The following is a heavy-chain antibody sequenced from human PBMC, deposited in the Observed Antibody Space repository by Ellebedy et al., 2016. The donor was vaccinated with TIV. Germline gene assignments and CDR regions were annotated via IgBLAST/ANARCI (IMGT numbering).Heavy chain of an antibody. J-gene: IGHJ5*02. D-gene: IGHD4-17*01. Sequence: GESLKISCAASGFNFRSYWMAWVRQAPGKGLEWVAKIRQEGDEIYYVESVKVRFTISRDKAKNSLFLQMNSLRVEETAVYYCARRASYGDYAVQVNPWFDPWGQGTLVTVSS. CDR3: ARRASYGDYAVQVNPWFDP. CDR2: IRQEGDEI. V-gene: IGHV3-7*01. CDR1: GFNFRSYW.